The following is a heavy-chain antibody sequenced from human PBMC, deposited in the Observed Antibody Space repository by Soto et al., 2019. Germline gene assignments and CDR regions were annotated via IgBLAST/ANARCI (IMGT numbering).Heavy chain of an antibody. V-gene: IGHV3-15*01. CDR1: EFTFANAW. D-gene: IGHD4-17*01. CDR3: TSLYYGH. J-gene: IGHJ4*02. Sequence: GGPLRLSCAASEFTFANAWISWVRQAPGKGLEWVGRIKSKADGGTTDYAAPVKGRFTISRDESQNTLYLQMNSLKTEDTAVYYCTSLYYGHWGQGTLVTVSS. CDR2: IKSKADGGTT.